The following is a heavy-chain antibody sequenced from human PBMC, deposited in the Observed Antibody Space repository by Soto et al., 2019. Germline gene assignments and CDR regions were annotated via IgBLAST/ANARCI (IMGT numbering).Heavy chain of an antibody. J-gene: IGHJ4*02. V-gene: IGHV3-9*01. Sequence: GGSMRLSCVASGFTFDDYAIHWVRQTPGKGLEWVSGLTWNGEVLGYADSVKGRFTISRDNAKNSLYLEMNSLRPEDTALYYCVKDSESSGYLTHLDYWGQGTLVTVSS. CDR1: GFTFDDYA. D-gene: IGHD3-22*01. CDR3: VKDSESSGYLTHLDY. CDR2: LTWNGEVL.